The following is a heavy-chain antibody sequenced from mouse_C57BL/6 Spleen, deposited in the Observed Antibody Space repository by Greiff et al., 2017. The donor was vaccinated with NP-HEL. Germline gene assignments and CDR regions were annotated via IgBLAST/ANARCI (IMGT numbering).Heavy chain of an antibody. J-gene: IGHJ2*01. V-gene: IGHV3-6*01. CDR3: ARASYYGSEDY. CDR2: ISYDGSN. Sequence: EVQLVESGPGLVKPSQSLSLTCSVTGYSITSGYYWNWIRQFPGNKLEWMGYISYDGSNNYNPSLKNRISITRDTSKNQFFLKLNSVTTEDTATYYCARASYYGSEDYWGQGTTLTVSS. D-gene: IGHD1-1*01. CDR1: GYSITSGYY.